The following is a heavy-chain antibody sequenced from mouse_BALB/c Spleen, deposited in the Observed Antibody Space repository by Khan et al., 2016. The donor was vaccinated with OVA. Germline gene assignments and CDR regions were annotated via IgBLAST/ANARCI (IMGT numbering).Heavy chain of an antibody. J-gene: IGHJ4*01. V-gene: IGHV1-63*02. CDR2: IYPGSGNT. CDR3: ARPYYYERSYDTMDA. CDR1: GYTFTNYW. D-gene: IGHD1-1*01. Sequence: QVQLKESGAELVRPGTPVKMSCKTAGYTFTNYWIGWVKQRPGHGLEWIGDIYPGSGNTHYNEKFKGKASLTAATSSSTAYMHLSSLTSEDSAIDCCARPYYYERSYDTMDAWGQGTSVTVSS.